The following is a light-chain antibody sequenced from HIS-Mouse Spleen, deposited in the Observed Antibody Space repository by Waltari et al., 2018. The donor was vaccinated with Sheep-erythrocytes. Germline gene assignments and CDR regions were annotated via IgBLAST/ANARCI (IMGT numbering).Light chain of an antibody. CDR3: QQLNSYPHT. J-gene: IGKJ2*01. CDR1: QGISSY. Sequence: DIQLTQSPSFLSASVGDRVTITCRASQGISSYLAWYQQTPGKAPKLLIYADSTFQSGVPSRFSGSGSGTEFTLTISSLQPEDFATYYCQQLNSYPHTFGQGTKLEIK. V-gene: IGKV1-9*01. CDR2: ADS.